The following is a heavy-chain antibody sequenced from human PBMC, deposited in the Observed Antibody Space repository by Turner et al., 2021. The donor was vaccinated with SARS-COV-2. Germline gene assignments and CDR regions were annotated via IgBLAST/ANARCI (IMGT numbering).Heavy chain of an antibody. CDR2: MNPNSGGT. CDR1: GYTFTSYD. CDR3: ASSANSSGWHY. Sequence: QVQLVQSGAEVKKPGASVKVSCKASGYTFTSYDINWVRQATGQGLEWMGWMNPNSGGTNYAQKFQGRVTMTRDTSISTVYMELSRLRSDDTAVYYCASSANSSGWHYWGQGTLVTVSS. D-gene: IGHD6-19*01. J-gene: IGHJ4*02. V-gene: IGHV1-2*02.